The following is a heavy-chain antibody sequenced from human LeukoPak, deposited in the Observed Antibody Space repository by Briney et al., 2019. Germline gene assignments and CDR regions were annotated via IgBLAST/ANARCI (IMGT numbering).Heavy chain of an antibody. Sequence: ASVKVSCKASGYTFIDYYVQWVRQAPGQGPEWMGWINPKSGAAMYAQKFQDRVTMTKDTSISTAYMGLSSLKSDDTAVYYCARVWHGKSFPYYFDYWGQGTPVTVSS. V-gene: IGHV1-2*02. CDR1: GYTFIDYY. D-gene: IGHD4-23*01. J-gene: IGHJ4*02. CDR2: INPKSGAA. CDR3: ARVWHGKSFPYYFDY.